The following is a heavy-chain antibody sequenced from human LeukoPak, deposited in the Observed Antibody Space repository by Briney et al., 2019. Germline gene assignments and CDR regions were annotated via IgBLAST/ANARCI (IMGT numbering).Heavy chain of an antibody. CDR3: ARGGGRRGYYYGSGSQFDY. D-gene: IGHD3-10*01. Sequence: PSETLSLTCTVSGGSVSSGSYYWSWIRQPPGKGLEWIGYIYYSGSTNYNPSLKSRVTISVDTSKNQFSLKLSSVTAADTAVYYCARGGGRRGYYYGSGSQFDYWGQGTLVTVSS. J-gene: IGHJ4*02. V-gene: IGHV4-61*01. CDR1: GGSVSSGSYY. CDR2: IYYSGST.